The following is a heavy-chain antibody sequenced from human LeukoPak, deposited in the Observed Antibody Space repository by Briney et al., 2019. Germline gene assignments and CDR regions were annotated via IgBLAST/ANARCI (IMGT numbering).Heavy chain of an antibody. CDR3: ARVRLVYGDYAYYFDY. CDR2: IYYSGST. V-gene: IGHV4-31*03. Sequence: SETLSLTCTVSGGSISSGGYYWSWIRQHPGKGLEWIGYIYYSGSTYYNPSLKSRVTISVDTSKNQFSLKLSSVTAADTAVYYCARVRLVYGDYAYYFDYWGQGTLVTVSS. CDR1: GGSISSGGYY. D-gene: IGHD4-17*01. J-gene: IGHJ4*02.